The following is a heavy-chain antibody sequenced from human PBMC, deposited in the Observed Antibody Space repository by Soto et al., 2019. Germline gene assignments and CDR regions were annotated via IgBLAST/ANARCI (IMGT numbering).Heavy chain of an antibody. CDR3: AKDLYVGATKHEFDY. Sequence: PGGSLRLSCAASGFTFSSYAMSWVRQAPGKGLEWVSAISGSGGSTYYADSVKGRFTISRDNSKNTLYLQMNSLRDEDTAVYYCAKDLYVGATKHEFDYWGQGTLVTVSS. D-gene: IGHD1-26*01. V-gene: IGHV3-23*01. J-gene: IGHJ4*02. CDR2: ISGSGGST. CDR1: GFTFSSYA.